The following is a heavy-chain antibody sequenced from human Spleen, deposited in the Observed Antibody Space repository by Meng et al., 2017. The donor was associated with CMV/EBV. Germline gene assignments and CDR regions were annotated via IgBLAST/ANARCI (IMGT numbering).Heavy chain of an antibody. V-gene: IGHV1-2*02. CDR1: GYIFTDYY. CDR3: AREGGGSWDY. J-gene: IGHJ4*02. Sequence: VSCKASGYIFTDYYMHWVRQAPGQGLEWMGWINPNSGGTNYAQKFQGRVTMTRDTSISTAYMELSRLRSDDTAVYYCAREGGGSWDYWGQGTLVTVSS. CDR2: INPNSGGT. D-gene: IGHD1-26*01.